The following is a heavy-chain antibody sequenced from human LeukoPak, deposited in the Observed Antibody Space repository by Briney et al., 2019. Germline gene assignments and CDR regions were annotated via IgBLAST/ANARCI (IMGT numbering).Heavy chain of an antibody. D-gene: IGHD3-22*01. CDR1: GGSISSSSYY. J-gene: IGHJ4*02. CDR3: ASRADYYDSSGSTGIDY. Sequence: SETLSLTCTVSGGSISSSSYYWGWIRQPPGKGLEWIGSIYYSGSTYYNPSLKSRVTISVDTSKNQFSLKLSSVTAADTAVYYCASRADYYDSSGSTGIDYWGRGTLVTVSS. CDR2: IYYSGST. V-gene: IGHV4-39*07.